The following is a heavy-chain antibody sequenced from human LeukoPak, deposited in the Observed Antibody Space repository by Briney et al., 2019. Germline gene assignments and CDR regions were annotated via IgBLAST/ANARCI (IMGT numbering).Heavy chain of an antibody. V-gene: IGHV4-59*01. J-gene: IGHJ4*02. Sequence: SETLSLTCTVSGGSISSYYWSWIRQPPGKGLEWIGYIYYSGSTNYNPSLKSRVTISVDTSKNQFSLKLSSVTVADTAVYYCAREMATGFDYWGQGTLVTVSS. CDR3: AREMATGFDY. D-gene: IGHD5-24*01. CDR2: IYYSGST. CDR1: GGSISSYY.